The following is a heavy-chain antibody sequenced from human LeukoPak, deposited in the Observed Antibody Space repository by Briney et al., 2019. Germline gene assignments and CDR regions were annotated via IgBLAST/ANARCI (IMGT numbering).Heavy chain of an antibody. V-gene: IGHV3-53*01. D-gene: IGHD3-22*01. CDR1: GFTVSSNY. Sequence: PGGSLRLSCAASGFTVSSNYMSWVRQAPGKGLEWVSVIYSGGSTYYADSVKGRFTISRDNPKNTLYLQMNSLRAEDTAVYYCARDHYYDSSGYYRFDYWGQGTLVTVSS. CDR2: IYSGGST. J-gene: IGHJ4*02. CDR3: ARDHYYDSSGYYRFDY.